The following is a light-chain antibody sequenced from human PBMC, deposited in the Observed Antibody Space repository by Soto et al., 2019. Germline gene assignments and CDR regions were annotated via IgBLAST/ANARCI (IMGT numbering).Light chain of an antibody. CDR3: QQYTNWPLT. CDR2: DAS. J-gene: IGKJ4*01. Sequence: EIVLTQSPATLSVSPGERATLSCRASHIVSNNLAWYQQKPGQAPRLLIYDASTRATGIPARFSGSGSGTEFTLTISSLQSKDFAVYYCQQYTNWPLTFGGGTKVEIK. CDR1: HIVSNN. V-gene: IGKV3-15*01.